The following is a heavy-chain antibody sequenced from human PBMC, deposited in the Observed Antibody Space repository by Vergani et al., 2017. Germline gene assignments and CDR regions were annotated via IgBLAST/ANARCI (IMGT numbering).Heavy chain of an antibody. CDR2: IIPIFGTA. D-gene: IGHD5-12*01. CDR1: GGTFSSYA. CDR3: SREGRGVYSEIRYYYGMDF. V-gene: IGHV1-69*01. Sequence: QVQLVQSGAEVKKPGSSVKVSCKASGGTFSSYAISWVRQAPGQGLEWMGGIIPIFGTANYAQKFQGRVTITTEESTSTAYMELSILRSEDTAVYYCSREGRGVYSEIRYYYGMDFWGQGTTVTVSS. J-gene: IGHJ6*02.